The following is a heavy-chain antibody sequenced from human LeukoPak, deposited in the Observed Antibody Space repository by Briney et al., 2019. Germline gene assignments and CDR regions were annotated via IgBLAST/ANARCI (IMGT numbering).Heavy chain of an antibody. D-gene: IGHD3-9*01. V-gene: IGHV3-15*01. CDR2: IKSKTDGGTT. CDR3: TRELYYDILTRDYGMDV. J-gene: IGHJ6*04. Sequence: GGSLRLSCAASGFTFSNAWMSWVRQAPGKGLEWVGRIKSKTDGGTTDYAAPVKGRFTISRDDSKNTLYLQMNSLKTEDTAVYYCTRELYYDILTRDYGMDVWGKGTTVTVSS. CDR1: GFTFSNAW.